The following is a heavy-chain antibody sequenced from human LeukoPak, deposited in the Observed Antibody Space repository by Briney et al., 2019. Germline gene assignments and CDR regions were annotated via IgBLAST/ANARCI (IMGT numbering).Heavy chain of an antibody. CDR1: GFTFSRYP. Sequence: GGSLRPSCSASGFTFSRYPMHWVRQAPGKGLEYVSAISGNGGSTYYADSVKDRFTISRDNSKNTLYLQMSSLRTEDTAIYYCVKAQYDFWSGLDYWGQGTLVTVSS. D-gene: IGHD3-3*01. CDR3: VKAQYDFWSGLDY. V-gene: IGHV3-64D*09. J-gene: IGHJ4*02. CDR2: ISGNGGST.